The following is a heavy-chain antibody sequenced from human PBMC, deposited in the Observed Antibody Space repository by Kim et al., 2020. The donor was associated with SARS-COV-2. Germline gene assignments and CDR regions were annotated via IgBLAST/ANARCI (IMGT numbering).Heavy chain of an antibody. CDR2: INHSGST. D-gene: IGHD2-2*01. V-gene: IGHV4-34*01. CDR1: GGSFSGYY. CDR3: ARWTKVVPAANHYYYGMDV. J-gene: IGHJ6*01. Sequence: SETLSLTCAVYGGSFSGYYWSWIRQPPGKGLEWIGEINHSGSTNYNPSLKSRVTISVDTSKNQFSLKLSSVTAADTAVYYCARWTKVVPAANHYYYGMDV.